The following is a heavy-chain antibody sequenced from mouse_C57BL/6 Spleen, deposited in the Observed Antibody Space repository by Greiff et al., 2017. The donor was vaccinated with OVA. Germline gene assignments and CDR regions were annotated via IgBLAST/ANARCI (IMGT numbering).Heavy chain of an antibody. Sequence: EVKVVESGGGLVKPGGSLKLSCAASGFTFSDYGMHWVRQAPEKGLEWVAYISSGSSTIYYADTVKGRFTISRDKSKNTLFLQMTSLRSEDTAMYYCARGNYYGSSYWYFDVWGTGTTVTVSS. J-gene: IGHJ1*03. CDR1: GFTFSDYG. D-gene: IGHD1-1*01. CDR3: ARGNYYGSSYWYFDV. V-gene: IGHV5-17*01. CDR2: ISSGSSTI.